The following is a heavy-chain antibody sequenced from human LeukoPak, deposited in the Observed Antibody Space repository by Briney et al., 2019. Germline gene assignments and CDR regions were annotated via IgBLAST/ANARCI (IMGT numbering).Heavy chain of an antibody. J-gene: IGHJ3*02. D-gene: IGHD3-16*01. V-gene: IGHV3-7*01. CDR3: ARVNWGAAFDI. Sequence: PGGSLRLSCVASGFTFSSYWMSWVRQAPGKGLEWVANIKPDGSEIHYVDSVKGRFTISRDNAKNSLYVQMNSLRAEDTAVYYCARVNWGAAFDIWGQGTMVTVSS. CDR2: IKPDGSEI. CDR1: GFTFSSYW.